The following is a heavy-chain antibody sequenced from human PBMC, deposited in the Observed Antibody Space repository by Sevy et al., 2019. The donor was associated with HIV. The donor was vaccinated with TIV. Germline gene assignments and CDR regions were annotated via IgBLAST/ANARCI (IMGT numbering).Heavy chain of an antibody. Sequence: RLSCAASESIVTNAWMSWVRQAPGKGLEWVGRIKSDGGTADYASHLKGRFTISRDASENMLYLQMHSLKSEDTAVYYCTTYYDSTGYYLYLDFDYWGQGTQVTVSS. D-gene: IGHD3-22*01. J-gene: IGHJ4*02. V-gene: IGHV3-15*01. CDR1: ESIVTNAW. CDR2: IKSDGGTA. CDR3: TTYYDSTGYYLYLDFDY.